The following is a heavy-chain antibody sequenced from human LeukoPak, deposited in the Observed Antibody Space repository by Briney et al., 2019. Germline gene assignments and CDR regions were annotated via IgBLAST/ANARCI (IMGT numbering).Heavy chain of an antibody. D-gene: IGHD6-19*01. CDR2: INPNSGGT. CDR3: ARDHSLAVAGTPNSYYYYYSMAV. V-gene: IGHV1-2*02. J-gene: IGHJ6*03. Sequence: VASVKVSCKASGYTFSGYYMHWVRQAPGQGLEWMGWINPNSGGTNYAQKFQGRVTMTRDMSTSTVYMELSSLRSEDTAVYYCARDHSLAVAGTPNSYYYYYSMAVWGKGTTVTVSS. CDR1: GYTFSGYY.